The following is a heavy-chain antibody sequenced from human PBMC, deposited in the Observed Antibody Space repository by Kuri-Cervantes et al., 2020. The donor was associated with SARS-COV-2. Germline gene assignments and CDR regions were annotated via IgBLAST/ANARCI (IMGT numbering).Heavy chain of an antibody. V-gene: IGHV4-4*07. Sequence: SETLSLTCTVSGGSIRSYYWSWIRQSAGKGREWIGLMYASGCTKYNHSLKSRVTMSADTSKNQLSLKLRSVAAADTAFYYCATGGYVYASQWYYYYYYMDVWGKGTTVTVFS. CDR1: GGSIRSYY. J-gene: IGHJ6*03. D-gene: IGHD3-10*01. CDR3: ATGGYVYASQWYYYYYYMDV. CDR2: MYASGCT.